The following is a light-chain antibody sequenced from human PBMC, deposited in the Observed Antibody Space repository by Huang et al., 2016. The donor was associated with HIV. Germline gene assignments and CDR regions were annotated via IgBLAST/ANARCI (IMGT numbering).Light chain of an antibody. J-gene: IGKJ1*01. CDR2: AAS. V-gene: IGKV1-5*03. Sequence: DIQMTQSSATLSASVGDRVTITCRASQSIGTWLAWYQQKPGKAPKLLIYAASTLESGVPSRFSGGGSWTEFTLTINSLQPDDFAIYYCQHYNSFPWTFGQGTKVE. CDR3: QHYNSFPWT. CDR1: QSIGTW.